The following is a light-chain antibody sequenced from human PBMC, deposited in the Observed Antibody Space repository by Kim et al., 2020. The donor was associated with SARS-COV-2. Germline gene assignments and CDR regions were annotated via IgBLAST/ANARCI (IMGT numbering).Light chain of an antibody. Sequence: GQSITISCTGTSSDVGGYNYVSWYQHHPGKAPKLLIYDVTKRPSGISSRFSGSKSANTASLTISGLQAEDEATYYCSSYTSSSTFVFGTGTKVTVL. CDR1: SSDVGGYNY. CDR2: DVT. J-gene: IGLJ1*01. V-gene: IGLV2-14*01. CDR3: SSYTSSSTFV.